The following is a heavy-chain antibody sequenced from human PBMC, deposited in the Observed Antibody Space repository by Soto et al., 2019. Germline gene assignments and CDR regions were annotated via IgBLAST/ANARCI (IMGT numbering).Heavy chain of an antibody. J-gene: IGHJ4*02. CDR1: GYTFTSYY. CDR2: INPSGGST. V-gene: IGHV1-46*03. Sequence: ASVKVSCKASGYTFTSYYMHWVRQAPGQGLEWMGIINPSGGSTTYAQKFQGRVTMTRDTSTSTVYMELSSLRSEDTAVYYCARVAGDTSGYYSYYFDYWGQGTLVTVSS. CDR3: ARVAGDTSGYYSYYFDY. D-gene: IGHD3-22*01.